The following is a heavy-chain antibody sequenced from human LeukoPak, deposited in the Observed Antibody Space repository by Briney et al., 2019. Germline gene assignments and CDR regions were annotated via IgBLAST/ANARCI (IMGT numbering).Heavy chain of an antibody. Sequence: GGSLRLSCAASGFTFSSYAMHWVRQAPGKGLEWVAVISYDGSNKYYADSVKGRFTISRDNSKNTLYLRMNSLRAEDTAVYYCARDWPSGSYYHFDYWGQGTLVTVSS. CDR2: ISYDGSNK. CDR3: ARDWPSGSYYHFDY. CDR1: GFTFSSYA. D-gene: IGHD1-26*01. V-gene: IGHV3-30-3*01. J-gene: IGHJ4*02.